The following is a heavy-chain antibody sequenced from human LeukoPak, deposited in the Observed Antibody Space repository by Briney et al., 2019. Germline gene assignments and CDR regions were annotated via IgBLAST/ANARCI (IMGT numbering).Heavy chain of an antibody. CDR2: ITKDGSAK. CDR1: GFIFTNAW. V-gene: IGHV3-7*01. J-gene: IGHJ3*01. CDR3: TDPDWG. Sequence: PGGYLRLSCAASGFIFTNAWMTWVRQAPGKGLEWVATITKDGSAKYYVDSVKGRFTISRDDARNSVYLQMNTLRAEDTAVYYCTDPDWGWGQGTMVTVSS. D-gene: IGHD3/OR15-3a*01.